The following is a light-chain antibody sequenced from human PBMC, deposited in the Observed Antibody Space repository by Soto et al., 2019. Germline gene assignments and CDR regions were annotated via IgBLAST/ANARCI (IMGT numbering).Light chain of an antibody. Sequence: QSALTQPASVSGSPGQSITISCTGTSGDIGAYNYVSWYQQHPGKAPKVMIYDVSNRPSGVSSRFSGSKSGNTASLTVSGLQAEDEADYYCSSYSSSDSWVFGGGTKLTVL. CDR2: DVS. CDR3: SSYSSSDSWV. CDR1: SGDIGAYNY. V-gene: IGLV2-14*01. J-gene: IGLJ3*02.